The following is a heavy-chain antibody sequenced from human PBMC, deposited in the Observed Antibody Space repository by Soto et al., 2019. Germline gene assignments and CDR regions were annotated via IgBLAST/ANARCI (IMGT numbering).Heavy chain of an antibody. J-gene: IGHJ5*02. CDR1: GGTLSSYA. V-gene: IGHV1-69*13. D-gene: IGHD3-22*01. CDR3: ARVLYYDSSGYLLSWFDP. CDR2: IIPIFGTA. Sequence: SVKVACKAAGGTLSSYAISWVRQAPGQGLEWMGGIIPIFGTANYAQKFQGRVTITADESTSTAYMELSSLRSEDTAVYYCARVLYYDSSGYLLSWFDPWGQGTLVTVSS.